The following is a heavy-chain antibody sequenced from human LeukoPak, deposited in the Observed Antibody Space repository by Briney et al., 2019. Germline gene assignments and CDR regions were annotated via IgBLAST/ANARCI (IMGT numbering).Heavy chain of an antibody. D-gene: IGHD6-19*01. CDR3: ARVQGSSGPGIFEY. CDR1: GFTFSGYW. J-gene: IGHJ4*02. V-gene: IGHV3-7*01. CDR2: IKQDGSEK. Sequence: GGSLRLSCAASGFTFSGYWMSWVRQAPGKGLEWVANIKQDGSEKFYVDSVKGRLTISRDNAKNSLYLQMNSLRVEDTAVYYCARVQGSSGPGIFEYWGQGTLVTVSS.